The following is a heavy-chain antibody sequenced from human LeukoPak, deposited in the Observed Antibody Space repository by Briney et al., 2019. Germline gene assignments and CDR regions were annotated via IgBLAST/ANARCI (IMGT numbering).Heavy chain of an antibody. Sequence: SETLSLTCTVSGGSISSYYWSWIRQPAGKGLEWIGRIYTSGSTNYNPSLKSRVTMSVDTSKNQFSLKLSSVTAADTAVYYCARHALGYCSSTSCYWIWGQGTLVTVSS. V-gene: IGHV4-4*07. J-gene: IGHJ4*02. CDR1: GGSISSYY. CDR3: ARHALGYCSSTSCYWI. D-gene: IGHD2-2*01. CDR2: IYTSGST.